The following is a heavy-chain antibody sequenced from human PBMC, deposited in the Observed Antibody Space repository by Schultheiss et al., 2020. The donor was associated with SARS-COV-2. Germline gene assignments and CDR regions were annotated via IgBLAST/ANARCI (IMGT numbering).Heavy chain of an antibody. Sequence: SETLSLTCAVYGGSFSGYYWSWIRQHPGKGLEWIGYIYYSGSTNYNPSLKSRVTISVDTSKNQFSLKLSSVTAADTAVYYCASTSIAAAGKVDYWGQGTLVTVSS. CDR1: GGSFSGYY. V-gene: IGHV4-59*12. CDR2: IYYSGST. J-gene: IGHJ4*02. D-gene: IGHD6-13*01. CDR3: ASTSIAAAGKVDY.